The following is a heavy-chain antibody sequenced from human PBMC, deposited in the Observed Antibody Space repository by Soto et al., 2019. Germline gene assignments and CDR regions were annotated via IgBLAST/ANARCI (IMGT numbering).Heavy chain of an antibody. CDR3: AKDRRRERDIVVVPAAIVGYYGMDV. CDR1: GFTFSSYG. V-gene: IGHV3-30*18. CDR2: ISYDGSNK. J-gene: IGHJ6*02. Sequence: GGSLRLSCAASGFTFSSYGMHWVRQAPGKGLEWVAVISYDGSNKYYADSVKGRFTISRDNSKNTLYLQMNSLRAEDTAVYYCAKDRRRERDIVVVPAAIVGYYGMDVWGQGTTVTVSS. D-gene: IGHD2-2*02.